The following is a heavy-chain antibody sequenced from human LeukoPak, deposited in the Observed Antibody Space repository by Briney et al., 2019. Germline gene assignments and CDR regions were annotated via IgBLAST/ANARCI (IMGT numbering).Heavy chain of an antibody. CDR2: IYYSGST. CDR3: ARSTKSRYCTNGVCYTGGAFDY. V-gene: IGHV4-59*01. Sequence: SETLSLTCTVSGGSISSYYWSWIRQPPGKGLEWIGYIYYSGSTNYNPSLKSRVTISVDTSKNQFSPKLSSVTAADTAVYYCARSTKSRYCTNGVCYTGGAFDYWGQGTLVTVSS. CDR1: GGSISSYY. D-gene: IGHD2-8*01. J-gene: IGHJ4*02.